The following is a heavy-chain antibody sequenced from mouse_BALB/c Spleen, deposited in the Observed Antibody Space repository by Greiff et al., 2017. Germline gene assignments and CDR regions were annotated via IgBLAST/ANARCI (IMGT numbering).Heavy chain of an antibody. CDR2: ISDGGSYT. D-gene: IGHD2-14*01. CDR1: GFTFSDYY. Sequence: EVHLVESGGGLVKPGGSLKLSCAASGFTFSDYYMYWVRQTPEKRLEWVATISDGGSYTYYPDSVKGRFTISRDNAKNNLYLQMSSLKSEDTAMYYCAREGVRRSWFAYWGQGTLVTVSA. J-gene: IGHJ3*01. V-gene: IGHV5-4*02. CDR3: AREGVRRSWFAY.